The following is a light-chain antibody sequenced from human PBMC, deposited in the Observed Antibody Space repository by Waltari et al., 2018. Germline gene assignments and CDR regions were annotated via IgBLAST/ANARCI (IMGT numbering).Light chain of an antibody. Sequence: EIVMTQSPATLSVSPGERATLSCRASQSVSSNLAWYQQKPGQAPRLLIYGASTRATGIPARFSGSGSGTEFTLTISSLQSEDFAVYYCHQYCSTPLTFGQGTKVDIK. J-gene: IGKJ1*01. V-gene: IGKV3-15*01. CDR2: GAS. CDR1: QSVSSN. CDR3: HQYCSTPLT.